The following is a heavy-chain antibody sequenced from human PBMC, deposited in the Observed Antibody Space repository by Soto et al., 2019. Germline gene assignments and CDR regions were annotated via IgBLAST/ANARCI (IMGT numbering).Heavy chain of an antibody. J-gene: IGHJ5*02. CDR2: ISYDGSNK. Sequence: GGSLRLSCAASGFTFSSYAMHWVRQAPGKGLEWVAVISYDGSNKYYADSVKGRFTISRDNSKNTLYLQMNSLRAEDTAVYYCARDENGWFDPWGQGTLVTVSS. V-gene: IGHV3-30-3*01. CDR1: GFTFSSYA. CDR3: ARDENGWFDP.